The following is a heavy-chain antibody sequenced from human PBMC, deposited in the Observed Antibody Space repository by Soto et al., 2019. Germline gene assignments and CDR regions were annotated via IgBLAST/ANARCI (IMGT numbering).Heavy chain of an antibody. J-gene: IGHJ5*02. CDR2: ISYDGSNK. Sequence: GGSLRLSCAASGFTFSSYAMHWVRQAPGKGLEWVAVISYDGSNKYYADSVKGRFTISRDNSKNTLYLQMNSLRAEDTAVYYCARDENGWFDPWGQGTLVTVSS. V-gene: IGHV3-30-3*01. CDR1: GFTFSSYA. CDR3: ARDENGWFDP.